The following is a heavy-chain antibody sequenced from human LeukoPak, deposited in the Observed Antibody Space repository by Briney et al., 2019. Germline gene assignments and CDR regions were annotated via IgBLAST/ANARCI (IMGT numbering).Heavy chain of an antibody. D-gene: IGHD6-6*01. Sequence: ASVTVSCKASGYTFTGYYMHWVRQAPGQGLEWMGWIGPNSGGTNYAQKFQGRVTMTRDTSISTAYMELSRLISDDTAVYYCARSNIAVRRGDNWFDPWGQGTLVTVSS. CDR2: IGPNSGGT. CDR1: GYTFTGYY. CDR3: ARSNIAVRRGDNWFDP. V-gene: IGHV1-2*02. J-gene: IGHJ5*02.